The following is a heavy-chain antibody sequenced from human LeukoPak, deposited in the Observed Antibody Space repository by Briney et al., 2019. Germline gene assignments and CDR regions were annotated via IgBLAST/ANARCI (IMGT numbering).Heavy chain of an antibody. V-gene: IGHV3-30*02. Sequence: GGSLRLSCAASGFTFSSYGMHWVRQAPGKGLEWVAFIRYDGSNKYYADSVRGRFTISRDNSKNTLYLQMNSLRAEDTAVYYCAKVQWLVIDYWGQGTLVTVSS. J-gene: IGHJ4*02. CDR1: GFTFSSYG. D-gene: IGHD6-19*01. CDR2: IRYDGSNK. CDR3: AKVQWLVIDY.